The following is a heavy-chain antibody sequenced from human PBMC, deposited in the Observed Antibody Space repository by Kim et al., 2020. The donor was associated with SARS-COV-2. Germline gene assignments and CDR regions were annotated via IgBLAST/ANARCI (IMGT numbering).Heavy chain of an antibody. CDR2: IYSGGST. CDR1: GFTVSSNY. CDR3: AREGSEQWLGAAFDI. D-gene: IGHD6-19*01. Sequence: GGSLRLSCAASGFTVSSNYMSWVRQAPGKGLEWVSVIYSGGSTYYADSVKGRFTISRDNSKNTLYLQMNSLRAEDTAVYYCAREGSEQWLGAAFDIWGQGTMVTVSS. J-gene: IGHJ3*02. V-gene: IGHV3-53*01.